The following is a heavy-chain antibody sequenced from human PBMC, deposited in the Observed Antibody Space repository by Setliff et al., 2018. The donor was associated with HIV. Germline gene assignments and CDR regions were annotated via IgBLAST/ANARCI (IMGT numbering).Heavy chain of an antibody. CDR3: AKGAGFYGDYTFDY. CDR2: IYSTGST. J-gene: IGHJ4*02. D-gene: IGHD4-17*01. V-gene: IGHV4-59*11. Sequence: KTSETLSLTCTVSGASITSHYWSWIRQSPGRELEWIGYIYSTGSTNYNPSLQSRVSISMDAPKNKFSLKVTSVTSADTAVYYCAKGAGFYGDYTFDYWGQGNLVTVSS. CDR1: GASITSHY.